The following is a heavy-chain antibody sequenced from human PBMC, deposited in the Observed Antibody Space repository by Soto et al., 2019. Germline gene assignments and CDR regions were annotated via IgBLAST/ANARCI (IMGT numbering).Heavy chain of an antibody. CDR2: ISGSGGST. V-gene: IGHV3-23*01. D-gene: IGHD2-8*01. Sequence: AGSLRLSCAASGFTFSSYAMSWVRQAPGKGLEWVSAISGSGGSTYYADSVKGRFTISRDNSKNTLYLQMNSLRAEDTAVYYCAKEGSYCTNGVCYVAYDYWGQGTLVTVSS. CDR3: AKEGSYCTNGVCYVAYDY. CDR1: GFTFSSYA. J-gene: IGHJ4*02.